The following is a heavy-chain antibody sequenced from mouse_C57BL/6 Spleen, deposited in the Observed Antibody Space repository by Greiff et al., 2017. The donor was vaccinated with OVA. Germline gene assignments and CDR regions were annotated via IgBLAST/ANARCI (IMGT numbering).Heavy chain of an antibody. J-gene: IGHJ4*01. CDR3: ARRRGYDYYAMDY. CDR2: ISSGSSTI. D-gene: IGHD2-10*02. V-gene: IGHV5-17*01. CDR1: GFTFSDYG. Sequence: EVQRVESGGGLVKPGGSLKLSCAASGFTFSDYGMHWVRQAPEKGLEWVAYISSGSSTIYYADTVKGRFTISRDNAKNTLFLQMTSLRSEDTAMYYCARRRGYDYYAMDYWGQGTSVTVSS.